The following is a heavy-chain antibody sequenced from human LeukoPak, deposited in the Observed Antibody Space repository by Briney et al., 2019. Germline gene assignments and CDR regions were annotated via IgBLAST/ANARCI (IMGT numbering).Heavy chain of an antibody. CDR2: IYHTGST. CDR1: GHSIINSFY. D-gene: IGHD2-2*02. J-gene: IGHJ1*01. CDR3: ARGFGCSSTSCYIFSGYQD. V-gene: IGHV4-38-2*02. Sequence: PSETLSLTCTVSGHSIINSFYWGWIRQSPGKGLEWIGSIYHTGSTYYNPSLKSRVTISVDTSKNQFSLRLNSVTAADTAVYYCARGFGCSSTSCYIFSGYQDWGQGTLVTVSS.